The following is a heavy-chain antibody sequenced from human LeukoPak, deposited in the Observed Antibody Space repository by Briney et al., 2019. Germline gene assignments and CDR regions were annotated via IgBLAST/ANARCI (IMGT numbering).Heavy chain of an antibody. Sequence: GASVKVSCKASGGTFSSYAISWVRQAPGQGLEWMGWISAYNGNTNYAQKLQGRVTMTTDTSTSTAYMELRGLRSDDTAVYYCARDLDQYSGRFGGFGHDFWGQGTLVTVSS. CDR3: ARDLDQYSGRFGGFGHDF. J-gene: IGHJ4*02. D-gene: IGHD1-26*01. CDR1: GGTFSSYA. V-gene: IGHV1-18*01. CDR2: ISAYNGNT.